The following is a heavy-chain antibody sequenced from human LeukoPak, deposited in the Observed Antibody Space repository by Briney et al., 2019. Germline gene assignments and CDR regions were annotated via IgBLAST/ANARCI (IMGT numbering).Heavy chain of an antibody. V-gene: IGHV3-66*03. J-gene: IGHJ5*02. CDR2: IRDSGEA. Sequence: GGSLRLSCAVSGVRVSDYYMSWGRQAPGKGLEWVGLIRDSGEAFYADFARGRFAISRDESENTLYLQMNSLRVEDTAVYFCARDRAANQDWVEFDPWGQGTPVIVSS. D-gene: IGHD3/OR15-3a*01. CDR1: GVRVSDYY. CDR3: ARDRAANQDWVEFDP.